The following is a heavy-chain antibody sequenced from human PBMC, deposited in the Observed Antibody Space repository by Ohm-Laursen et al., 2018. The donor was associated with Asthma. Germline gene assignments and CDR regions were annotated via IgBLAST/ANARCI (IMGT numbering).Heavy chain of an antibody. CDR2: ISYDGSNK. J-gene: IGHJ1*01. CDR3: AKAHCSSTSCYAIAAALYFQH. CDR1: GFIFNNHA. Sequence: SLRLSCTASGFIFNNHAMHWVRQAPGKGLEWVAVISYDGSNKYYADSVKGRFTISRDNSKNTLYLQMNSLRAEDTAVYYCAKAHCSSTSCYAIAAALYFQHWGQGTLVTVSS. D-gene: IGHD2-2*01. V-gene: IGHV3-30*04.